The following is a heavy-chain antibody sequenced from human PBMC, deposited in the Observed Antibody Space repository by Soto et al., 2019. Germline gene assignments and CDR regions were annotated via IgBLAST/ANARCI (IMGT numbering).Heavy chain of an antibody. CDR1: EFTFSTYA. J-gene: IGHJ5*02. V-gene: IGHV3-30-3*01. CDR3: SPAADYNWFDT. CDR2: IAFDGANR. D-gene: IGHD6-13*01. Sequence: HPGGSLRLSCAASEFTFSTYAMHWVRQAPGKGLEWVAVIAFDGANRYYADSVKGRFTISRDNSKNMLYLQMNSLRIEDTAVYYCSPAADYNWFDTRGQGTLVTVSS.